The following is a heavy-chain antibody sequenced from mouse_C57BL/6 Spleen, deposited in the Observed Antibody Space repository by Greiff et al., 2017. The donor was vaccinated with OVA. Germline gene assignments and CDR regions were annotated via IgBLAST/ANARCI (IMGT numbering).Heavy chain of an antibody. J-gene: IGHJ4*01. V-gene: IGHV1-81*01. CDR1: GYTFTSYW. Sequence: VQLQQPGAELVKPGASVKLSCKASGYTFTSYWMQWVKQRPGQGLEWIGEIYPRSGNTYYNEKFKGKATLTADKSSSTAYMELRSLTSEDSAVYFCARGDGSSYYAMDYWGQGTSVTVSS. D-gene: IGHD1-1*01. CDR2: IYPRSGNT. CDR3: ARGDGSSYYAMDY.